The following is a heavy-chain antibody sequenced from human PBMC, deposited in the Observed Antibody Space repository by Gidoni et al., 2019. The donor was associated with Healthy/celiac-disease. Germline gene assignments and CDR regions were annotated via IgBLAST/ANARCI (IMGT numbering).Heavy chain of an antibody. CDR1: GFTFSSYA. D-gene: IGHD1-26*01. J-gene: IGHJ4*02. V-gene: IGHV3-23*01. Sequence: EVQLLESGGGLVQPGGSLRLSCAASGFTFSSYAMSWVRQAPGKGLEWVSAISGSGGSTYYADSVKGRFTISRDNSKNTLYLQMNSLRAEDTAVYYCAKDPGGSYWGSPPSADFDYWGQGTLVTVSS. CDR2: ISGSGGST. CDR3: AKDPGGSYWGSPPSADFDY.